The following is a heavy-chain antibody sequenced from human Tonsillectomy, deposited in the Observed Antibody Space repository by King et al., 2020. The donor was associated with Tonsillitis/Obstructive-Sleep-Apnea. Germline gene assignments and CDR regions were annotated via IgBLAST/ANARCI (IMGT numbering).Heavy chain of an antibody. V-gene: IGHV3-15*05. J-gene: IGHJ6*03. CDR1: GFTFSNAW. CDR2: IKSKIDDGTT. CDR3: TRDRIKALFLGYYYYMDF. Sequence: VQLVESGGGLVKAGGSLRLSCAASGFTFSNAWMSWVRQAPGKGLEWVGRIKSKIDDGTTEYAAPVKGRFTISRDDSKNKLYLQIKSLKSEDTAVYYCTRDRIKALFLGYYYYMDFGGKGTTVTVSS. D-gene: IGHD2/OR15-2a*01.